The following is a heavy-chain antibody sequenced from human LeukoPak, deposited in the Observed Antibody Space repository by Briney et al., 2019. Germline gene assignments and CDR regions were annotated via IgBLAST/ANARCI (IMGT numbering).Heavy chain of an antibody. CDR1: GFTFSSYA. J-gene: IGHJ6*02. CDR3: ASQKNDFWSGYYILYGMDV. D-gene: IGHD3-3*01. Sequence: GGSLRLSCAASGFTFSSYAMSWVRQAPGKGLEWVSAISGSGGSTYYADSVKGRFTISRDNSKNTLYLQMNSLRAEDTAVYYCASQKNDFWSGYYILYGMDVWGQGTTVTVSS. V-gene: IGHV3-23*01. CDR2: ISGSGGST.